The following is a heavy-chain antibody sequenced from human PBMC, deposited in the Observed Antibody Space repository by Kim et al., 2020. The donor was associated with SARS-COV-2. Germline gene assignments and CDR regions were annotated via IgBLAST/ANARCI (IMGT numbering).Heavy chain of an antibody. CDR1: GFTFSSYS. D-gene: IGHD5-12*01. CDR3: ARRRGLYYYYGMDV. V-gene: IGHV3-21*01. CDR2: ISGSIRYI. J-gene: IGHJ6*02. Sequence: GGSLRLSCAASGFTFSSYSMKWVRQAPGKGLEWVSSISGSIRYIYYADSVKGRFTISRDNAKNSLYLQMNSLRAEDTAVYYCARRRGLYYYYGMDVWGQGTTVTVSS.